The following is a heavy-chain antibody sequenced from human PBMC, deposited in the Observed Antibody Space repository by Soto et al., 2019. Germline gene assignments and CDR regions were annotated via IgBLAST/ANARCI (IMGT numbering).Heavy chain of an antibody. V-gene: IGHV6-1*01. CDR2: TYYRSKWYK. D-gene: IGHD6-19*01. CDR3: ARGAVADYSRVFDY. J-gene: IGHJ4*02. CDR1: GDSVSSNSAA. Sequence: QTLSLTCAISGDSVSSNSAAWNWIRQSPSRGLEWLGRTYYRSKWYKDYEVSVKSRITINLDTSKNQFSLQLNSVTPEDTAVYYCARGAVADYSRVFDYWGQGTLVTVSS.